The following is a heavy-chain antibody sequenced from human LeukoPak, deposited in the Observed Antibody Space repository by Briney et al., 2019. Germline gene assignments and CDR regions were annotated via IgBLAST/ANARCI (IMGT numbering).Heavy chain of an antibody. CDR2: IFYSGKT. V-gene: IGHV4-39*02. J-gene: IGHJ5*02. Sequence: SETLSLTCSVSGGSVTSTTYYWGWIRQPPGGGLEWIGTIFYSGKTYCSASLKSRVTVSLDTPKKNFSLRLSSVTAADTAVYYCARLWIVATWFDVWGQGALVTVSS. CDR1: GGSVTSTTYY. CDR3: ARLWIVATWFDV. D-gene: IGHD2-2*03.